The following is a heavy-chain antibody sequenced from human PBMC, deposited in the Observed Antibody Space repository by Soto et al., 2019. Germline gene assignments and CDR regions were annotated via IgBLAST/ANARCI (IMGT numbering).Heavy chain of an antibody. J-gene: IGHJ4*02. CDR2: INGDGSTL. CDR3: ARGATGYGNFDY. V-gene: IGHV3-74*01. D-gene: IGHD5-12*01. Sequence: EVQLVESGGGLVQPGGSLRLSCAASGFTFSSYWMHWVRQTPGKGLVWVSRINGDGSTLYYADSVKGRLTISRDSAKNTLYLRINSLRDEDAGVYYCARGATGYGNFDYWGQGTLVTVSS. CDR1: GFTFSSYW.